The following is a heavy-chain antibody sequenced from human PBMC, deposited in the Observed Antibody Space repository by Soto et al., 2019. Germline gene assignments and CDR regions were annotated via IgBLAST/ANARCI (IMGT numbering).Heavy chain of an antibody. CDR2: ISGSGGST. V-gene: IGHV3-23*01. D-gene: IGHD2-15*01. CDR3: AKLVVKGVAYYYYYMDV. Sequence: GGSLRLSCAASGFTFSSYAMSWVRQPPGKGLEWVAAISGSGGSTYYADSVKGRFTISRDNSKNTLYLQMNSLRAEDTAVYYCAKLVVKGVAYYYYYMDVWGKGTTVTVSS. CDR1: GFTFSSYA. J-gene: IGHJ6*03.